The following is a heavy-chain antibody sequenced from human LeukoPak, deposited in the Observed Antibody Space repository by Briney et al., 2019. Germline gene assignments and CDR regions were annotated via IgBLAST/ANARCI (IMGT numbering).Heavy chain of an antibody. Sequence: SETLSLTCTVSGASISSGSYYWGWIRQPPEKGLEWIGSIYYSGSTYYNPSLKSRVTISVDTSKNQFSLKLSSVTAADTAVYYCARERGLSIAARTNWFDPWGQGTLVTVSS. CDR2: IYYSGST. V-gene: IGHV4-39*07. D-gene: IGHD6-6*01. CDR3: ARERGLSIAARTNWFDP. CDR1: GASISSGSYY. J-gene: IGHJ5*02.